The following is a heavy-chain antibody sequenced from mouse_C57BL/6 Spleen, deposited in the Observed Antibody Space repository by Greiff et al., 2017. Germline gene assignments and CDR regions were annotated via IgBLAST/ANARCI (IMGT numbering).Heavy chain of an antibody. CDR1: GYTFTDYE. J-gene: IGHJ2*01. CDR2: IDPETGGT. Sequence: QVQLQQSGAELVRPGASVTLSCKASGYTFTDYEMHWVKQTPVHGLEWIGAIDPETGGTAYNQKFKGKAILTADKSSSTAYMELRSLTSEDSAVYYCRGDDYYVYFDYWGKGTTLTVSS. D-gene: IGHD2-3*01. CDR3: RGDDYYVYFDY. V-gene: IGHV1-15*01.